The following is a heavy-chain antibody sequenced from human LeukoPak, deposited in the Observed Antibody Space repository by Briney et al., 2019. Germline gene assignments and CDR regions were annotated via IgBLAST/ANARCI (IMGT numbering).Heavy chain of an antibody. J-gene: IGHJ4*02. CDR1: GYSISNGYY. D-gene: IGHD2-21*02. Sequence: PSETPSPTCAVSGYSISNGYYWAWIRQPPGKGLEWIGSIYHSGSTYYNPSLKSRVTISVDTSKNQFSLRLSSVTAADTAVYYCARAGAYCGGDCYWGFDRWGRGSLVTVSS. CDR2: IYHSGST. V-gene: IGHV4-38-2*01. CDR3: ARAGAYCGGDCYWGFDR.